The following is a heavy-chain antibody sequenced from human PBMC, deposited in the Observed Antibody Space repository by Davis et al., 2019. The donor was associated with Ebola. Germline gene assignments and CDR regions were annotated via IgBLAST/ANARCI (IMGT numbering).Heavy chain of an antibody. CDR1: GGTFSSYA. V-gene: IGHV1-18*01. Sequence: AASVKVSCKASGGTFSSYAISWVRQAPGQGLEWMGWISAYNGNTNYAQKLQGRVTMTTDKSTSTAYMELSSLRSEDTAVYYCARERAEYYYGSGSYYYYGMDVWGQGTTVTVSS. J-gene: IGHJ6*02. CDR2: ISAYNGNT. CDR3: ARERAEYYYGSGSYYYYGMDV. D-gene: IGHD3-10*01.